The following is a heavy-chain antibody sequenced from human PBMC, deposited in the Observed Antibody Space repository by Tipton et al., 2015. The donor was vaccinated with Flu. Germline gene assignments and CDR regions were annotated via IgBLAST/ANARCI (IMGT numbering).Heavy chain of an antibody. CDR3: AKVIPELVAGLDY. V-gene: IGHV3-23*01. D-gene: IGHD6-19*01. Sequence: SLRLSCVDSEFNFRNFAMSWVRQAPGKGLEWVSAISASGGNTYYADPMRGRFTISRDNSKNMLYLQMNSLRPEDTAIYYCAKVIPELVAGLDYWGQGTLVTVPS. CDR2: ISASGGNT. CDR1: EFNFRNFA. J-gene: IGHJ4*02.